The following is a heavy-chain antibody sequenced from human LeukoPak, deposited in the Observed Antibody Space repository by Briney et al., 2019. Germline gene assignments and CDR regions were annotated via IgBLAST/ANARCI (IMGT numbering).Heavy chain of an antibody. CDR1: GFTFSTFW. CDR3: ARMISFRLNYYGMDV. Sequence: GGSLRLSCAASGFTFSTFWMTWVRQAPGKGLEWVANIKQDGSEKDYVDSVKGRFTISRDNAKNSMYLQMSSLRAEDTAVYQCARMISFRLNYYGMDVWGQGTTVTVSS. J-gene: IGHJ6*02. D-gene: IGHD3/OR15-3a*01. CDR2: IKQDGSEK. V-gene: IGHV3-7*01.